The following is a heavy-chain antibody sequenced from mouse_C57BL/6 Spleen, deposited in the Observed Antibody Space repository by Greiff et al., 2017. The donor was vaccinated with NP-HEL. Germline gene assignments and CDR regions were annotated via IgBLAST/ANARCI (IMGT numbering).Heavy chain of an antibody. D-gene: IGHD4-1*01. V-gene: IGHV1-26*01. Sequence: VQLQQPGPELVKPGASVKISCKASGYTFTDYYMNWVKQSHGKSLEWIGDINPNNGGTSYNQKFKGKATLTVDKSSSTAYMELRSLTSEDSAVYYCANSLRTGTWAYWGQGTLVTVSA. CDR2: INPNNGGT. CDR3: ANSLRTGTWAY. J-gene: IGHJ3*01. CDR1: GYTFTDYY.